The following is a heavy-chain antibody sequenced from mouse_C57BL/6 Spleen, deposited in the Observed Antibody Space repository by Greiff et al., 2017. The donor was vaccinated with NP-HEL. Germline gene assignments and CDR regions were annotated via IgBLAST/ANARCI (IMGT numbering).Heavy chain of an antibody. CDR2: IDPSDSYT. D-gene: IGHD2-3*01. J-gene: IGHJ4*01. V-gene: IGHV1-69*01. Sequence: QVQLQQPGAELVMPGASVKLSCKASGYTFTSYWMHWVKQRPGQGLEWIGEIDPSDSYTNYNQKFKGKSTLTVDKSSSTAYMQLSSLTSEDSAVYYCARGLLRPYYAMDYWGQGTSVTVSS. CDR3: ARGLLRPYYAMDY. CDR1: GYTFTSYW.